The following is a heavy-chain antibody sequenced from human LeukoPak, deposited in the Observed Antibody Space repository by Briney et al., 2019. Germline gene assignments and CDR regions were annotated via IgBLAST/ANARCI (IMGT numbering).Heavy chain of an antibody. D-gene: IGHD3-10*01. V-gene: IGHV3-7*01. J-gene: IGHJ4*02. CDR2: IKQDGSEK. Sequence: SGGSLRLSCAASGFTFSGYWMSWVRQAPGKGLEWVANIKQDGSEKYYVDSVKGRFTISRDNAKNSLYLQMNSLRAEDTAVYYCAKMQKGARWFGELSGAVPRDYWGQGTLVTVSS. CDR3: AKMQKGARWFGELSGAVPRDY. CDR1: GFTFSGYW.